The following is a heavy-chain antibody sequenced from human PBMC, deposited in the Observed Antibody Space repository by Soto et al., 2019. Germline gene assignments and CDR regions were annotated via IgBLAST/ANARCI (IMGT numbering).Heavy chain of an antibody. CDR3: ARQAVAAALRYFDY. Sequence: SETLSLTCTVSGGSISSSSYYWGWIRQPPGKGLEWIGSIYYSGSTYYNPSLKSRVTISVDTSKNHFSLKLSSVTAADTAVYYWARQAVAAALRYFDYWGQGTLVTVSS. CDR1: GGSISSSSYY. J-gene: IGHJ4*02. D-gene: IGHD6-13*01. V-gene: IGHV4-39*01. CDR2: IYYSGST.